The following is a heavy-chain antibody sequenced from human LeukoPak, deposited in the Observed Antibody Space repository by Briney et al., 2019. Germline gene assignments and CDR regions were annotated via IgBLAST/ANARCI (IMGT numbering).Heavy chain of an antibody. V-gene: IGHV4-59*08. CDR2: IYYSGST. J-gene: IGHJ5*01. D-gene: IGHD4-17*01. CDR3: ARHYGDYVKWFDS. CDR1: GGSIRGYY. Sequence: PSETLSLTCTVSGGSIRGYYWSWIRQPPGKGLEWIGYIYYSGSTNSNPSLKSRVTVSLDTSKNQLSLNLKSVTAADTAVYYCARHYGDYVKWFDSWGQGTLVTVSS.